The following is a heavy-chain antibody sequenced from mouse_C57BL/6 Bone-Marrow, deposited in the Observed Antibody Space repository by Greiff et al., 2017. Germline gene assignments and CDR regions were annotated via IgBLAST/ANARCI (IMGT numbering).Heavy chain of an antibody. V-gene: IGHV1-64*01. CDR3: ARAEVLRPYDFGY. Sequence: QVQLQQPGAELVKPGASVKLSCKASGYTFTSYWMHWVKQRPGQGLEWIGMIHPYSGSTNYNQKFKGKATLTVDKSSSTAYMQLSSLTSEDSAVYYCARAEVLRPYDFGYWGQGTTLPVSS. D-gene: IGHD1-1*01. CDR2: IHPYSGST. CDR1: GYTFTSYW. J-gene: IGHJ2*01.